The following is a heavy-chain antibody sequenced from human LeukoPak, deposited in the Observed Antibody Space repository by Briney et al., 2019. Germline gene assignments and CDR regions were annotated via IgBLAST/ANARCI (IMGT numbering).Heavy chain of an antibody. Sequence: PSETLSLTCTVSGGSISSSNYYWGWIRQPPGKGLEWIGSVYYSGSTYYNPSLKSRVTISVDTSKNQFSLKLSSVTAADTAVYYCARQGPMLRGQGDGYFQHWGQGTLVAVSS. CDR3: ARQGPMLRGQGDGYFQH. V-gene: IGHV4-39*01. CDR1: GGSISSSNYY. D-gene: IGHD3-10*01. J-gene: IGHJ1*01. CDR2: VYYSGST.